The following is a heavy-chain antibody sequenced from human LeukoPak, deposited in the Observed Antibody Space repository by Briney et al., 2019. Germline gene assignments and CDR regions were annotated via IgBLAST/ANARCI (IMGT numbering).Heavy chain of an antibody. J-gene: IGHJ4*02. CDR1: GYTFTSYY. CDR2: INPSGGST. Sequence: ASVTVSCKASGYTFTSYYMHWVRQAPGQGLEWMGIINPSGGSTSYAQKFQGGVTMTRDTSTSTVYMELSSLRSEDTAVYYCARSVEMATISGEYYFDYWGQGTLVTVSS. D-gene: IGHD5-24*01. V-gene: IGHV1-46*01. CDR3: ARSVEMATISGEYYFDY.